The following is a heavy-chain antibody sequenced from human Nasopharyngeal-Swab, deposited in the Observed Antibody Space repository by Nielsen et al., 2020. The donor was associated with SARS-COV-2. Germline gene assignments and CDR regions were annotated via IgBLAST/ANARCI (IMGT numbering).Heavy chain of an antibody. V-gene: IGHV3-7*01. D-gene: IGHD6-19*01. CDR2: IKQDGSEK. CDR1: GFTFSSYW. CDR3: ARVISGWTDPFDY. J-gene: IGHJ4*02. Sequence: GESLKISCAASGFTFSSYWMSWVRQAPGKGLEWVANIKQDGSEKYYVDSVKGRFTISRDNAKNSLYLQMNSLRAEDTAVYYCARVISGWTDPFDYWGQGTLVTVSS.